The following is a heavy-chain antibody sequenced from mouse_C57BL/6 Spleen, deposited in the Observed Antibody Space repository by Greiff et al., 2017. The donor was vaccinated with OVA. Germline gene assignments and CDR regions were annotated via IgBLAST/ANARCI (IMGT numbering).Heavy chain of an antibody. CDR2: IDPANGDT. J-gene: IGHJ3*01. V-gene: IGHV14-4*01. CDR1: GFNIKDDY. Sequence: VQLKQSGAELVRPGASVKLSCTASGFNIKDDYMHWVKQRPEQGLEWIGWIDPANGDTEYASKFQGKATITADTSSNTAYLQLSSLTSGDTAVYYWTAPRGCAYWGQGTPVTVSA. CDR3: TAPRGCAY.